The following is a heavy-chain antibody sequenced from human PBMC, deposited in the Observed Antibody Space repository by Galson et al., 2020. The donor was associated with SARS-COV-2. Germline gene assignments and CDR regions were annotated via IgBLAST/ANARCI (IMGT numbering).Heavy chain of an antibody. V-gene: IGHV4-39*01. J-gene: IGHJ4*02. CDR1: GGSISSSSYY. Sequence: SETLSLTCTVSGGSISSSSYYWGWIRRPPGKGLEWIGSIYYSGSTYYNPSLKSRVTISVDTSKNQFFMKLTSVTAADTAVYYCARQILTGYYSFYYFDYWGQGALITVSS. CDR2: IYYSGST. D-gene: IGHD3-9*01. CDR3: ARQILTGYYSFYYFDY.